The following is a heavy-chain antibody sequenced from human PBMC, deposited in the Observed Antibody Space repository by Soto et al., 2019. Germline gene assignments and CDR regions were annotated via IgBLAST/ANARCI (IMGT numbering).Heavy chain of an antibody. J-gene: IGHJ6*02. CDR1: GGSISSYY. Sequence: PSETLSLTCTVSGGSISSYYWSWIRQPPGKGLEWIGYIYYSGSTNYNPSLKSRVTISVDTSKNQFSLKLSSVTAADTAVYYCARGSGSYYKGSGNYYYYYYGMDVWGQGTTVT. CDR2: IYYSGST. D-gene: IGHD3-10*01. V-gene: IGHV4-59*08. CDR3: ARGSGSYYKGSGNYYYYYYGMDV.